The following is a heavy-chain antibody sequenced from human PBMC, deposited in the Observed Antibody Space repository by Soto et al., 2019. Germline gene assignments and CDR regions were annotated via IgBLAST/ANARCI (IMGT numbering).Heavy chain of an antibody. CDR3: ARGTIVGATFTY. CDR2: ISSSGDTK. Sequence: GGSLRLSCAASGFTVNDNYMNWVRQAPGKGLEWLSYISSSGDTKNYADSVQGRFTISRDSAKNSLYLQMNSLRAEDTAVYYCARGTIVGATFTYWGQGTLVTVSS. CDR1: GFTVNDNY. J-gene: IGHJ4*02. D-gene: IGHD1-26*01. V-gene: IGHV3-11*04.